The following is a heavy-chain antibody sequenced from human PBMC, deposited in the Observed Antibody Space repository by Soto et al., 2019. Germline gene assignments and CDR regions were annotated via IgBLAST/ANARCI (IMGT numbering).Heavy chain of an antibody. D-gene: IGHD3-10*01. CDR3: ARSKEGSDYYYYGMDV. J-gene: IGHJ6*02. V-gene: IGHV6-1*01. CDR1: GDTVSSNSVA. Sequence: PSQTLSLTCVGSGDTVSSNSVAWNWVRQSPSRGLEWLGRTYYRSRWYSDYAVSVRSRIDINADTSKNQVSLQLNSVTPEDTAVYYCARSKEGSDYYYYGMDVWGQGTTVTVSS. CDR2: TYYRSRWYS.